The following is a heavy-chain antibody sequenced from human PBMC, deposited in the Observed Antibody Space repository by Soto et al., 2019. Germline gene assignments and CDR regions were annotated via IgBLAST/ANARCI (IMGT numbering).Heavy chain of an antibody. J-gene: IGHJ4*02. CDR3: TRVNWAKLDY. D-gene: IGHD3-16*01. Sequence: EVQLVESGGGLVEPGGSLRLSCAASGFTLSNAWMSWVRQAPGKGLEWVGRIKSKTDGGTTEYAAPVRGRFTITRDDSKNTLDLQMSSLKTQDTAMYYCTRVNWAKLDYWGQGTLATVSS. CDR1: GFTLSNAW. CDR2: IKSKTDGGTT. V-gene: IGHV3-15*01.